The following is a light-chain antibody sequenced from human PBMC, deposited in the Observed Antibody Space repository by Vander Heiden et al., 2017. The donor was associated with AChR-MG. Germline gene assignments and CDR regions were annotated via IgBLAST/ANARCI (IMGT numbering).Light chain of an antibody. Sequence: EIVMTQSPATLSVSPGERATLSCRASQSVSSNLAWYQQKPGQAPRPLIYGASTRATGIPATFSGSGSGTEFTLTISSLQSEDFAVYYCQQYNNWPTWTFGQGTKVEI. CDR1: QSVSSN. V-gene: IGKV3-15*01. J-gene: IGKJ1*01. CDR3: QQYNNWPTWT. CDR2: GAS.